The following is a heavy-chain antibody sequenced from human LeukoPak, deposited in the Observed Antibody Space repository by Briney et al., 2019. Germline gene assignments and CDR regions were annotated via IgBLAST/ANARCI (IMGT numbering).Heavy chain of an antibody. V-gene: IGHV4-31*03. CDR3: ARGPTVTTGGFQH. Sequence: SETLALTCTVSGGSISSGGYYWSWIRQHPGKGLEWIGYIYYSGSTYYNPSLKSRVTISVDTSKNQFSLKLRSVTAADTAVYYCARGPTVTTGGFQHWGQGTLVTVSS. J-gene: IGHJ1*01. CDR2: IYYSGST. D-gene: IGHD4-17*01. CDR1: GGSISSGGYY.